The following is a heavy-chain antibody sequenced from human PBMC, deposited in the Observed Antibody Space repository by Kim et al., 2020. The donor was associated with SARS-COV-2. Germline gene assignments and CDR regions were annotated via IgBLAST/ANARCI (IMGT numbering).Heavy chain of an antibody. J-gene: IGHJ4*02. CDR2: LYHRGSS. CDR3: ASFGRYYHAFDY. CDR1: NFSISSGYF. V-gene: IGHV4-38-2*02. Sequence: SETLSLTCTVSNFSISSGYFWGWIRQPPGKGLEWIGSLYHRGSSSYNPSLKSRVTIEVDTSKNQFSLKLSSVTASDTAVYYCASFGRYYHAFDYWGQGTLVTVSS. D-gene: IGHD3-22*01.